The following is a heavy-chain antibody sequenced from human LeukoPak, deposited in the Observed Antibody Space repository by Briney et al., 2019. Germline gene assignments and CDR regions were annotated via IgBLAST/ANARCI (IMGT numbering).Heavy chain of an antibody. V-gene: IGHV3-11*04. CDR1: GFTFSDYY. Sequence: GGSLRLSCAASGFTFSDYYMSWIRQAPGKGLEWVSYISSSGSTIYYADSVKGRLTISRDNAKNSLYLQMNSLRAEDTAVYYCARVEYSSGWYSGYYYYMDVWGKGTTVTVSS. CDR3: ARVEYSSGWYSGYYYYMDV. D-gene: IGHD6-19*01. CDR2: ISSSGSTI. J-gene: IGHJ6*03.